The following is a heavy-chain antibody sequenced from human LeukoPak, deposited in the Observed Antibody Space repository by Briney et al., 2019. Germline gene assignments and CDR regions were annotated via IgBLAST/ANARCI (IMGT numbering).Heavy chain of an antibody. J-gene: IGHJ6*02. D-gene: IGHD3-9*01. CDR2: IYSGGST. CDR1: GFTVSSNY. Sequence: PGGSLRLSCAASGFTVSSNYMSWVRQAPGKGPEWVSVIYSGGSTYYAGSVKGRFTISRDNSKNTLYLQMNSLRAEDTAVYYCARALYDILTHTVPGMDVWGQGTTVTVSS. V-gene: IGHV3-53*01. CDR3: ARALYDILTHTVPGMDV.